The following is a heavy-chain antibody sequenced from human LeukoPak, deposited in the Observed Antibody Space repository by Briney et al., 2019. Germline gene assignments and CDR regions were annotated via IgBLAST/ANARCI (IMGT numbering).Heavy chain of an antibody. V-gene: IGHV2-5*01. CDR3: AHTITSPGDLYDAFRV. CDR2: IYWNDDK. D-gene: IGHD3-10*01. J-gene: IGHJ3*01. Sequence: SSPTLVKPTQTLTLTCSFSGFSLTTPGVGVGWIRQPPGKALDWLAVIYWNDDKRYSPSLRSRLTITKDTSKSQVVLTVTNVDPVDTATYYCAHTITSPGDLYDAFRVWGQGTVVTVSS. CDR1: GFSLTTPGVG.